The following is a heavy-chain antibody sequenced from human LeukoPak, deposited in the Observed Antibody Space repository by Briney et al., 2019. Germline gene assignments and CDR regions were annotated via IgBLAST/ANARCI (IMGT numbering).Heavy chain of an antibody. Sequence: ASVKVSCKASGYTFTSYQVHWVRQAPGQGLEWMGLFNPTGGSTIFAQKFQGRLTMTSDTSTTTVYMDLSSLTPDDTAVYYCARDFGSGGYYYLDYWGQGTLVTVSS. V-gene: IGHV1-46*01. CDR2: FNPTGGST. J-gene: IGHJ4*02. D-gene: IGHD3-22*01. CDR1: GYTFTSYQ. CDR3: ARDFGSGGYYYLDY.